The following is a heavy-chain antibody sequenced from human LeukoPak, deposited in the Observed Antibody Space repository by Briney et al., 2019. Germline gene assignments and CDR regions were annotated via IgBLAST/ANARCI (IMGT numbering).Heavy chain of an antibody. CDR2: ISGSGGST. D-gene: IGHD3-16*01. Sequence: GGSLRLSCAASGFTFSDNAMSWVRQAPGKGLEWVSSISGSGGSTYYADSVKGRFTISRDNSKNTLYLQMNSLRAEDTAVYYCALTYRRLAWDPWGQGTLVTVSS. V-gene: IGHV3-23*01. CDR1: GFTFSDNA. J-gene: IGHJ5*02. CDR3: ALTYRRLAWDP.